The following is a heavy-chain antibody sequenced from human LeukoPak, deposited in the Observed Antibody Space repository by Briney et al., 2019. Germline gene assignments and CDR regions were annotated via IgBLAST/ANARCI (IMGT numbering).Heavy chain of an antibody. CDR3: ARLYLYYDSSGYHRSYWYFDL. CDR2: IYYSGST. J-gene: IGHJ2*01. CDR1: GGSISSSSYY. V-gene: IGHV4-39*07. D-gene: IGHD3-22*01. Sequence: SETLSLTCTVSGGSISSSSYYWGWIRQPPGKGLEWIGSIYYSGSTYYNPSLKSRVTISVDTSKNQFSLKLSSVTAADTAVYYCARLYLYYDSSGYHRSYWYFDLWGRGTLVTVSS.